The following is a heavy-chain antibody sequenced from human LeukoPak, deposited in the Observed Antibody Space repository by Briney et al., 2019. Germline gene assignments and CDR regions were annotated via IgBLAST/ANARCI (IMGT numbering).Heavy chain of an antibody. D-gene: IGHD5-12*01. CDR2: IGHSSVDR. Sequence: GGSLRLSCAASGFTFYTPTMIWVRQAPEKGLEWVESIGHSSVDRYYADSVKGRFTISRDNAKSSLHLQMDGLRAEDTAVYYCVRGDSRDYWGRGTLGTVSA. CDR3: VRGDSRDY. CDR1: GFTFYTPT. V-gene: IGHV3-21*01. J-gene: IGHJ4*02.